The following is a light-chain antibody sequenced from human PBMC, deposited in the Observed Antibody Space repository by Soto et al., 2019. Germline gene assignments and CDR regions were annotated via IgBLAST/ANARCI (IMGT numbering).Light chain of an antibody. V-gene: IGLV1-47*01. CDR1: TSNIGSYY. Sequence: QSALTQPPSASGTPGQGVTISCSGSTSNIGSYYVYWYQQLPGTAPKLLIYGNNQRPSGVPDRFSGSKSGTSASLAISGLRSEDEADYSCAAWDKRLSAYVFGAGTKVTGL. CDR3: AAWDKRLSAYV. J-gene: IGLJ1*01. CDR2: GNN.